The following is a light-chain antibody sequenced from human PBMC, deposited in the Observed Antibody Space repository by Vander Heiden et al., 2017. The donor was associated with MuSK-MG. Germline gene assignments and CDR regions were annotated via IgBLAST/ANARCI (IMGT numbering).Light chain of an antibody. Sequence: EIVLTPSPGTLSLSPGERATLSCRASQSVISGYLAWYQHKAGQAPRLLIYGVSSRASGIPDRFSGSASGTDFTLTITRLEPEDFAVYYCQQDGSLPLTFGGGTKVEIK. J-gene: IGKJ4*01. V-gene: IGKV3-20*01. CDR2: GVS. CDR1: QSVISGY. CDR3: QQDGSLPLT.